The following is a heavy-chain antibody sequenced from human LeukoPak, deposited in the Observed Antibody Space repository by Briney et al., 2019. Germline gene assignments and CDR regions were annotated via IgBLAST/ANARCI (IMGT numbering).Heavy chain of an antibody. CDR1: GYTFTSYY. CDR2: INPSGGST. J-gene: IGHJ5*02. V-gene: IGHV1-46*03. CDR3: ARGPITMIVVNWFGP. Sequence: ASVKVSCKASGYTFTSYYMHWVRQAPGQGLEWMGIINPSGGSTSYAQKFQGRVTMTRDTSTSTVYMELSSLRSEDTAVYYCARGPITMIVVNWFGPWGQGTLVTVSS. D-gene: IGHD3-22*01.